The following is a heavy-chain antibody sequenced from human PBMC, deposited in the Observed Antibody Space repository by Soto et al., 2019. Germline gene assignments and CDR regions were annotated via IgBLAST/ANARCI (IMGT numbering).Heavy chain of an antibody. CDR1: GFSFSSYS. V-gene: IGHV3-21*06. CDR3: ARGYTGYCSGGTCYWFDP. J-gene: IGHJ5*02. D-gene: IGHD2-15*01. Sequence: EVQLVESGGGLVKPGGSLRLSCAASGFSFSSYSMNWVRQAPGKGLEWVSSISSSASHINYADSVKGRFTISRGNSKNQLYLQKNRLRAEDTAVYYCARGYTGYCSGGTCYWFDPWGQGTLVTVSS. CDR2: ISSSASHI.